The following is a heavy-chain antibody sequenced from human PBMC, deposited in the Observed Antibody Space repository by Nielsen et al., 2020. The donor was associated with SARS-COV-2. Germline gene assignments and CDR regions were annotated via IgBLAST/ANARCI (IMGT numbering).Heavy chain of an antibody. J-gene: IGHJ5*02. V-gene: IGHV3-23*01. CDR2: ISGSGGTT. D-gene: IGHD1-1*01. Sequence: GESLKISCAASGFTLSNYAMSWVRQAPGKGLEWVSAISGSGGTTHYADSVKGRFTISRDNSKNTLYLQMNSLRAEDTAVYYCAKKPTTGTTGSWFDPWGQGTLVTVSS. CDR3: AKKPTTGTTGSWFDP. CDR1: GFTLSNYA.